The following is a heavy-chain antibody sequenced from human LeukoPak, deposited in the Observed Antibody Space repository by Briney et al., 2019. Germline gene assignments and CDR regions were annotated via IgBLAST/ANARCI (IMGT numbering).Heavy chain of an antibody. V-gene: IGHV3-9*01. J-gene: IGHJ4*02. CDR1: GFTFDDYA. CDR3: AAFSSCDY. D-gene: IGHD6-13*01. CDR2: ISWNSGSI. Sequence: GGSLRLSCAASGFTFDDYAMHWVRQAPGKGLEWVSGISWNSGSIGYADSVKGRFTISRDSSKNTLYLQMNSLRAEDTATYYCAAFSSCDYWGQGALVTVSS.